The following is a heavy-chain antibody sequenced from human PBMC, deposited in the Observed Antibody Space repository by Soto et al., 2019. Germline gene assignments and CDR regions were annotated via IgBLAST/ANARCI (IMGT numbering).Heavy chain of an antibody. J-gene: IGHJ4*02. CDR3: ARLSLVVTTAKVTYFDY. CDR1: SGSISSRGYF. V-gene: IGHV4-39*01. D-gene: IGHD2-15*01. Sequence: SETLSLTCSVSSGSISSRGYFWDWIRQPPGKGLEWIGSIYYNGSSYYNPSLKSRVTLSVDTSKNQISLKLSSVTAADTAVYFCARLSLVVTTAKVTYFDYWGQGTLVTVSS. CDR2: IYYNGSS.